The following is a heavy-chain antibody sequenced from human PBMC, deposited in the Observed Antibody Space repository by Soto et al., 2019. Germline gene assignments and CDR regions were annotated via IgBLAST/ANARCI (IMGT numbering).Heavy chain of an antibody. J-gene: IGHJ4*02. Sequence: QLQLQESGPGLVKPSGTLSLTCTVSGDSVTIIYYYWSWIRQPPGKGLEWIGSIHYSGSTHYNPSLKRRVPISGDTSKKQFSLKLTSVTAADAAVYYCAAHDSGGYYAEYWGQGTLVTVSA. CDR1: GDSVTIIYYY. CDR2: IHYSGST. CDR3: AAHDSGGYYAEY. D-gene: IGHD3-22*01. V-gene: IGHV4-39*01.